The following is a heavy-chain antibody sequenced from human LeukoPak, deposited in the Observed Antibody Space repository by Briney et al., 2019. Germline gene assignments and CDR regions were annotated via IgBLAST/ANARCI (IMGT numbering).Heavy chain of an antibody. J-gene: IGHJ4*02. V-gene: IGHV3-15*01. CDR2: IKSKTDGGTT. CDR1: GFTFSNAW. D-gene: IGHD6-19*01. Sequence: PGGSLRLSCAASGFTFSNAWMSWVRQAPGKGLEWVGRIKSKTDGGTTDYVAPVKGRFTISRDDSKNTLYLQMNSLKTEDTAVYYCSRFPYSSGWYRYYFDYWGQGTLVTVSS. CDR3: SRFPYSSGWYRYYFDY.